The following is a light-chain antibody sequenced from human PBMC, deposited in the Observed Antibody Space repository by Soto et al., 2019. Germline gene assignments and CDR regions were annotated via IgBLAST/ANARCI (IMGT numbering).Light chain of an antibody. CDR1: KLGDKY. J-gene: IGLJ2*01. CDR3: QEWDSSIVV. V-gene: IGLV3-1*01. Sequence: SYELTQPPSVSVSPGQTASITCSGDKLGDKYACWYQQKPGQSPVLVIYQDSKRPSGIPERFSGSNSGNTATLTISGTQAMDEADYYCQEWDSSIVVFGGGTQLTVL. CDR2: QDS.